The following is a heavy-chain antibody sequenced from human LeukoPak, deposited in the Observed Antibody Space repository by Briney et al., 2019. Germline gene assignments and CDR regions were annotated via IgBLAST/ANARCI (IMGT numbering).Heavy chain of an antibody. CDR3: AKDPRPYGSGSYYIN. D-gene: IGHD3-10*01. CDR1: GFTFTDHS. CDR2: VADDEKTI. V-gene: IGHV3-30*04. Sequence: GGSLRLSCVASGFTFTDHSMHWVRQAPGKGLEWVAVVADDEKTIFYADSLKGRFTVSRDNSKNTLYLQMNSLRAEDTAVYYCAKDPRPYGSGSYYINWGQGTLVTVSS. J-gene: IGHJ4*02.